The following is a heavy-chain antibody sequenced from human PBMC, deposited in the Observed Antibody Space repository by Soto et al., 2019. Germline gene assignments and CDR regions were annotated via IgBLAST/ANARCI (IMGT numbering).Heavy chain of an antibody. V-gene: IGHV3-23*01. D-gene: IGHD6-19*01. CDR3: AQGGSSGWYEIIDY. CDR2: IGGSGGST. J-gene: IGHJ4*02. Sequence: GGSLRLSCAASGFTFSSYAMSWVRQAPGKGLEWVSAIGGSGGSTYYADSVKGRFTISRDNSKNTLYLQMNSLRAEDTAVYYCAQGGSSGWYEIIDYWGQGTLVTVSS. CDR1: GFTFSSYA.